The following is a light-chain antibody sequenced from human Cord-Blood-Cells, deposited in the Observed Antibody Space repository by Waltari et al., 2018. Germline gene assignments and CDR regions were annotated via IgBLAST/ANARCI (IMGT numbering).Light chain of an antibody. CDR3: SSYTSSSMRV. CDR2: EVS. V-gene: IGLV2-14*01. Sequence: QSALTQTASVSGSPGQSITISCTGTSSDVGGYNSVSWYQQHPGKAPKLMIYEVSNRPSGVSNRFSGSKSGNTASLTISGLQAEDEADYYCSSYTSSSMRVFGGGTKLTVL. CDR1: SSDVGGYNS. J-gene: IGLJ3*02.